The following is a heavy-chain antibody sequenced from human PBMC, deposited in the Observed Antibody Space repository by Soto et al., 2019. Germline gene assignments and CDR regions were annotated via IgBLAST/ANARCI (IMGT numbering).Heavy chain of an antibody. Sequence: ASVKVSCKASGYTFTSYYMHWVRQAPGQGLEWMGIINPSGGSTSYAQKFQGRVTMTRDTSTSIVYMELSSLRSEDTAVYYCASSGSSGWFNSGYSQHWGQGTLVTVSS. CDR3: ASSGSSGWFNSGYSQH. J-gene: IGHJ1*01. CDR2: INPSGGST. CDR1: GYTFTSYY. D-gene: IGHD6-19*01. V-gene: IGHV1-46*03.